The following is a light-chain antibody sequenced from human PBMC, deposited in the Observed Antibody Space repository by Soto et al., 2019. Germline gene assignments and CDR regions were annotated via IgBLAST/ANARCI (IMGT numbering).Light chain of an antibody. V-gene: IGKV1-39*01. CDR2: DAS. Sequence: DIQMTQSPSSLSASLGDRVTITCRASQTIGANLNWYRQKLGKAPTLLIYDASTLQSGVPSRFSGLGSGTDFALTITSLQPDDSATYYCQQSYTTVYTFGQGTKVDI. J-gene: IGKJ2*01. CDR3: QQSYTTVYT. CDR1: QTIGAN.